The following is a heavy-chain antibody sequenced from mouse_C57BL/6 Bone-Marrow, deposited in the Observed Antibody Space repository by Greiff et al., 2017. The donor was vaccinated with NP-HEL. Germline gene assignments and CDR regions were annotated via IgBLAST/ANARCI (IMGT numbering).Heavy chain of an antibody. V-gene: IGHV1-15*01. CDR2: IDPETGGT. J-gene: IGHJ1*03. Sequence: LQESGAELVRPGASVTLSCKASGYTFTDYEMHWVKQTPVHGLEWIGAIDPETGGTAYNQKFKGKAILTADKSSSTAYMELRSLTSEDSAVYYCTRGGYWYFDVWGTGTTVTVSS. CDR1: GYTFTDYE. CDR3: TRGGYWYFDV.